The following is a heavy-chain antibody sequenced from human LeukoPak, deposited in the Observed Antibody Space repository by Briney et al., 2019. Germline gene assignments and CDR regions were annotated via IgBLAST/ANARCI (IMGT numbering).Heavy chain of an antibody. Sequence: PGGSLRLSCATSGFTFSPYYMAWVRQAPGKGLELVGRITNKGDRYTTEYAASVKARFTISRDDSQNSLYLQLTSLKIEDTAVYFCGVENLYRFDHWGQGTLVTVSS. J-gene: IGHJ5*02. D-gene: IGHD2-8*01. CDR3: GVENLYRFDH. CDR2: ITNKGDRYTT. V-gene: IGHV3-72*01. CDR1: GFTFSPYY.